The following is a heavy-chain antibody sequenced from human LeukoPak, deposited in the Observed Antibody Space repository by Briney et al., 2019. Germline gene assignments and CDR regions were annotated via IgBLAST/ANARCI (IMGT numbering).Heavy chain of an antibody. CDR1: GYTFTSYG. D-gene: IGHD3-3*01. CDR3: AREAITIFGVARSFDY. Sequence: ASVKVSCKASGYTFTSYGISWVRQAPGQGLEWMGWISAYNGNTNYAQKLQGRVTMTTDTSTSTAYMELSSLRSEDTAVYYCAREAITIFGVARSFDYWGQGTLVTVSS. V-gene: IGHV1-18*01. J-gene: IGHJ4*02. CDR2: ISAYNGNT.